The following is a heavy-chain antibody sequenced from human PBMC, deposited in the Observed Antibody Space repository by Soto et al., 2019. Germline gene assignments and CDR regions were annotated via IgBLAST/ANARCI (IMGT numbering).Heavy chain of an antibody. CDR1: GDRVSSNSAA. J-gene: IGHJ5*02. D-gene: IGHD3-10*01. V-gene: IGHV6-1*01. Sequence: QSQTLSLPCAISGDRVSSNSAAWNWIRQSPSRGLEWLGRTYYRSKWYNDYAVSVKSRITINPDTSKNQFSLQLNSVTPEDTAVYYCARGRDGSGSYYRYNWFDPWGQGTLVTVSS. CDR3: ARGRDGSGSYYRYNWFDP. CDR2: TYYRSKWYN.